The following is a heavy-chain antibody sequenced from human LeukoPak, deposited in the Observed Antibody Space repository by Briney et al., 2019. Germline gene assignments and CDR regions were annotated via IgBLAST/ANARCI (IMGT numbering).Heavy chain of an antibody. Sequence: GGSLRLSCTASGFTFGDHAMSWVRQAPGKGLEWVSVIYSGGSTYYADSVKGRFTISRDNSKNTLYLQMNSLRAEDTAVYYCARDLVSPRTASHYYYYGMDVWGQGTTVTVSS. CDR1: GFTFGDHA. V-gene: IGHV3-66*02. D-gene: IGHD1-1*01. J-gene: IGHJ6*02. CDR3: ARDLVSPRTASHYYYYGMDV. CDR2: IYSGGST.